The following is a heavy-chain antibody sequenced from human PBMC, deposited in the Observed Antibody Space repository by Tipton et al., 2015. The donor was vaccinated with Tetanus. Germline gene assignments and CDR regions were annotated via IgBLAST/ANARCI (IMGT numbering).Heavy chain of an antibody. CDR2: VSSSGYST. J-gene: IGHJ5*02. V-gene: IGHV3-23*01. CDR1: GFPFSSYA. CDR3: AKGYYDFWSGYPPRGLGP. Sequence: GSLRLSCAASGFPFSSYAMNWVRQAPGKGLEWVSTVSSSGYSTYYADSVKGRFTISRDNSNNTLYLQMNSLRAEDSAVYYCAKGYYDFWSGYPPRGLGPWGQGTLVTVSS. D-gene: IGHD3-3*01.